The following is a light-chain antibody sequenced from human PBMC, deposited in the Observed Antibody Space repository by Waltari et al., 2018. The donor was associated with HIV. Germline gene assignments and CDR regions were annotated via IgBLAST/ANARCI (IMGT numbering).Light chain of an antibody. CDR1: LTLVHSAGNTY. CDR2: KIS. CDR3: MQATAYWT. J-gene: IGKJ1*01. V-gene: IGKV2-24*01. Sequence: VVSTKTQLSPPVTLGTLSCIPCSSTLTLVHSAGNTYLRWLHQRPGQPPRLLIYKISNRCSGVPDRFSGRGAGTDFTLKISRVEAEDVGVYYCMQATAYWTFGQGTKVEIK.